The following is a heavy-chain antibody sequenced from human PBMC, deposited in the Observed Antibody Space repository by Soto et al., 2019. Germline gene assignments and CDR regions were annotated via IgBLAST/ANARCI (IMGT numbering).Heavy chain of an antibody. CDR2: IKEDGSEK. V-gene: IGHV3-7*01. J-gene: IGHJ3*02. D-gene: IGHD2-8*02. CDR1: GFTLSSYW. CDR3: ARDSGGWGGGLWYDALDI. Sequence: EVQVVESGGGLVQPGGSLRLSCAASGFTLSSYWMTWVRQAPGEGLEWVANIKEDGSEKNYVDSVKGRFTMSRDNAKNLLYLEMNSLRVEETAVYYCARDSGGWGGGLWYDALDIWGQGTMVTVSS.